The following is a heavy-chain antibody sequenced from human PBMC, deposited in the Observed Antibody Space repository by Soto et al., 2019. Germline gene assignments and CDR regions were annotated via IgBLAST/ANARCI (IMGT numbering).Heavy chain of an antibody. D-gene: IGHD2-2*03. CDR3: AKEDGYCSSSSCPFGLDV. V-gene: IGHV3-30*07. CDR2: ISFDGNHK. CDR1: GFVLGDYA. J-gene: IGHJ6*02. Sequence: GGSLRLSCSASGFVLGDYALHWVRQAPGKGLEWLAVISFDGNHKYYADSVKGRFTISRDNSKNTLYLQMNSLRADDTAVYFCAKEDGYCSSSSCPFGLDVWGQGTTVTVS.